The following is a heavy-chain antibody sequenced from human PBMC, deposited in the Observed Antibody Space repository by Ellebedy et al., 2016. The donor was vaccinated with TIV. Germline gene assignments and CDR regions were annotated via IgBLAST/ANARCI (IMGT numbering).Heavy chain of an antibody. CDR1: GDSISSSNSY. CDR3: ARRTYFLFDS. CDR2: ISTSRYT. D-gene: IGHD2/OR15-2a*01. Sequence: MPGGSLRLSCVVSGDSISSSNSYRGWVRQPPGKGLEWIGSISTSRYTYYNPSLESRITLSLDTSKNHFSLTLSSVTAADTAVYFCARRTYFLFDSWGPGTLVTVSS. J-gene: IGHJ4*02. V-gene: IGHV4-39*02.